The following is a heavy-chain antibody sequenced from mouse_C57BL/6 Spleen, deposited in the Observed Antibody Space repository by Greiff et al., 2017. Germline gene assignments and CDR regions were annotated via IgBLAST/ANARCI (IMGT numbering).Heavy chain of an antibody. CDR1: GFTFSVYG. J-gene: IGHJ2*01. CDR2: ISNLAYSI. V-gene: IGHV5-15*01. Sequence: EVKLVESGGGLVQPGGSLKLPCAASGFTFSVYGTAWVRQAPGKGPEWVAFISNLAYSIYYADTVTGRFTISRENAKNTLYLEMSSLRSEDTAMYYCARRGRGYFDYWAQGTTLTVSS. CDR3: ARRGRGYFDY.